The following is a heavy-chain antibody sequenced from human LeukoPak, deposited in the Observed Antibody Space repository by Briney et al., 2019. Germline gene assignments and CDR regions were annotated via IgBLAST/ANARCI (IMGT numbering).Heavy chain of an antibody. V-gene: IGHV3-21*01. CDR3: ARDYNYDWFDP. J-gene: IGHJ5*02. Sequence: KPGGSLRLSCAASGFTFSSYSMNWVRQAPGKGLEWVSSISSSSSYIYYADSVKGRFTLSRDNAKNSLYLPMDSLRAKDTAVYYCARDYNYDWFDPWGQGTLVTVSS. D-gene: IGHD3-10*01. CDR1: GFTFSSYS. CDR2: ISSSSSYI.